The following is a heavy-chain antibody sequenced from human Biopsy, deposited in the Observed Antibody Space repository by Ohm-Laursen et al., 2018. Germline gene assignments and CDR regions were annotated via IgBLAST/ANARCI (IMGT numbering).Heavy chain of an antibody. J-gene: IGHJ5*02. D-gene: IGHD6-6*01. V-gene: IGHV1-8*01. Sequence: SVKVSCKASGYSFSTYDVNWVRQARGQGLEWMGWMIPSSGKTGYAQRFQGRVTLTMNTSISTAYMELSGLRSDDTAVYFCARGYSRRVSIFEASIYWFDTWGQGTLVTGSS. CDR3: ARGYSRRVSIFEASIYWFDT. CDR2: MIPSSGKT. CDR1: GYSFSTYD.